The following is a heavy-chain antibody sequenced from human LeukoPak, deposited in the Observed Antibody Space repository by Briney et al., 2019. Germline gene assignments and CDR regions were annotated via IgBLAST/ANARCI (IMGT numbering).Heavy chain of an antibody. CDR1: GFAFSNYA. J-gene: IGHJ4*02. D-gene: IGHD2-8*01. Sequence: PGGSLRLSCTASGFAFSNYAMNWVRQAPGKELEWVSGISGFNTYYADSVRGRFTISRDNSRDVMYLQMNGLRAEDTAIYYCAKDVCTSPRCLLYFDSWGQGTPVTVSS. CDR3: AKDVCTSPRCLLYFDS. CDR2: ISGFNT. V-gene: IGHV3-23*01.